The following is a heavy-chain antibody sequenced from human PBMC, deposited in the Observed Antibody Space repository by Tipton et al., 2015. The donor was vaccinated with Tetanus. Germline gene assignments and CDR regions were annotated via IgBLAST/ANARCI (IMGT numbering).Heavy chain of an antibody. CDR2: IAHDGNYK. CDR3: ARVHVGLTEPCDY. D-gene: IGHD3-9*01. V-gene: IGHV3-30-3*01. CDR1: GITFSSFA. Sequence: SLRLSCAASGITFSSFAMHWVRQAPGKGLEWVSFIAHDGNYKYEVESVKGRFTISRDNSGSTLFLQMNSLRVEDTAVYFCARVHVGLTEPCDYWGQGILVTVSS. J-gene: IGHJ4*02.